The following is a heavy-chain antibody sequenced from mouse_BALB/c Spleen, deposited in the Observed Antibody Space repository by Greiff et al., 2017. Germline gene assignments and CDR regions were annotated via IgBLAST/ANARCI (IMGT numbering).Heavy chain of an antibody. CDR1: GYTFTDYN. D-gene: IGHD2-1*01. CDR2: IYPYNGGT. V-gene: IGHV1S29*02. CDR3: ARDDGNYDY. J-gene: IGHJ2*01. Sequence: EVQLQESGPDLVKPGASVKISCTASGYTFTDYNMHWVKQSHGKSLEWIGYIYPYNGGTCYNQKFKSKATLTVDNSSSTAYMELRSLTSEDSAVYYCARDDGNYDYWGQGTTLTVSS.